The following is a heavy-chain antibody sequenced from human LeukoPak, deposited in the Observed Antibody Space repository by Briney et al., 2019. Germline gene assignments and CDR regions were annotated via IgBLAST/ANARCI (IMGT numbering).Heavy chain of an antibody. CDR3: ARVPSTTLFDY. CDR1: GFTFSSYG. CDR2: ISYDGSNK. D-gene: IGHD1-14*01. J-gene: IGHJ4*02. Sequence: PGGSLRLSCAASGFTFSSYGMHWVRQAPGKGLEWVAVISYDGSNKYYADSVKGRFTISRDNAKNTLYLQMNSLRAEDTAVYYCARVPSTTLFDYWGQGTLVTVSS. V-gene: IGHV3-30*03.